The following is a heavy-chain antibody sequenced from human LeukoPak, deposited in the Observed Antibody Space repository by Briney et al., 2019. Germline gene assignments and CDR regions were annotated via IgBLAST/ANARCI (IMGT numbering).Heavy chain of an antibody. CDR3: AXXXXXAXDI. CDR2: IYYSGST. J-gene: IGHJ3*02. V-gene: IGHV4-59*01. CDR1: XXXY. Sequence: XXXYXSWIRQPPGXGLEGIGYIYYSGSTNYNPSLKSXVTISVDASXNQFSLTLSSVTAADTAVYYCAXXXXXAXDIWGQXXXVTVSS.